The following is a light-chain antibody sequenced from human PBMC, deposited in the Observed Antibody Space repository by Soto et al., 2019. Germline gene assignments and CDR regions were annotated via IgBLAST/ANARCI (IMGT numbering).Light chain of an antibody. Sequence: ELVMTQSPATLSVSPVERATLSCMASQSVRTNLAWYQQKPGQAPRLLVYGASNRATGIPARFSGSGSGTEFTLTISSLQSEDFAVYYCQQYNNWPPLTFGGGTKGDIK. CDR3: QQYNNWPPLT. CDR1: QSVRTN. CDR2: GAS. V-gene: IGKV3-15*01. J-gene: IGKJ4*01.